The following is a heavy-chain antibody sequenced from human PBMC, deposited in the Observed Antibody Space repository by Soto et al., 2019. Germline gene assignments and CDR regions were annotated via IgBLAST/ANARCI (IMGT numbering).Heavy chain of an antibody. CDR3: ARDKGRYDSGMDV. V-gene: IGHV4-59*01. D-gene: IGHD3-9*01. CDR2: IFYSGST. CDR1: GGSISSYY. J-gene: IGHJ6*02. Sequence: SETLSLTCTVSGGSISSYYWSWIRQPPGRGLEWIGYIFYSGSTKYNPSLKSRVTISVDRSKNHFSLNLSSVTAADTAVYYCARDKGRYDSGMDVWGQGTTVTVSS.